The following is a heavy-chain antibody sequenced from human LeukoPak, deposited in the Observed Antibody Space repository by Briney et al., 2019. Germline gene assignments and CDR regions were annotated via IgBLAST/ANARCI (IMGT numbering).Heavy chain of an antibody. CDR1: GFTFSSYA. V-gene: IGHV3-23*01. Sequence: GGFLRLSCAASGFTFSSYAMSWVRQAPGKGLEWVSAISGSGGSTYYADSVKGRFTISRDNSKNTLYLQMNSLRAEDTAVYYCAKDQVEQQLVPDAFDIWGQGTMVTVSS. CDR2: ISGSGGST. J-gene: IGHJ3*02. CDR3: AKDQVEQQLVPDAFDI. D-gene: IGHD6-13*01.